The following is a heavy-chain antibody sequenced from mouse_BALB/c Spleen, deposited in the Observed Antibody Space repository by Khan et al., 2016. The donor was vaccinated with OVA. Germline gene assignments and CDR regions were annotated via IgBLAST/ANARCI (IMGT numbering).Heavy chain of an antibody. CDR2: TNPTNGRT. CDR3: ARIKKIVATYFDY. D-gene: IGHD1-1*01. J-gene: IGHJ2*01. V-gene: IGHV1S81*02. CDR1: GYTFTSYW. Sequence: QVQLQQSGAELVKAGASVKMSCKASGYTFTSYWMHWVKQRLGQGLEWFAETNPTNGRTYYHEKFKLKATLTVDKSSSTAYMLLSGPTFEDSAVYYCARIKKIVATYFDYWGQGTTLTVSS.